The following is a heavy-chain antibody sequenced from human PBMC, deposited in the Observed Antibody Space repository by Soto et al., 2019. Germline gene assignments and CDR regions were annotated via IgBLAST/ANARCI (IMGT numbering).Heavy chain of an antibody. Sequence: QVQLVQSGAEMKEPGSSVKVSCKTSGGTFSSSAISWLRQAPGQGLEWMGGIIPLFRTPDYAQKFQGRVTIAADESTSTDYMELSSLRSEDTAVYYCARDNDRLQLGGNYYYFLDVWGQGTTITVSS. CDR3: ARDNDRLQLGGNYYYFLDV. CDR2: IIPLFRTP. V-gene: IGHV1-69*12. CDR1: GGTFSSSA. D-gene: IGHD4-4*01. J-gene: IGHJ6*02.